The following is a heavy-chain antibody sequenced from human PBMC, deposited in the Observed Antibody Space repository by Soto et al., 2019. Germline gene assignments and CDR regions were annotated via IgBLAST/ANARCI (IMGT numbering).Heavy chain of an antibody. CDR1: GGTFSTYT. Sequence: SVKVSCKASGGTFSTYTFSWVRQAPGQGLEWMGRIIPIFGTPYYAQRFQGRVTITADKSTSTVYMELSSLRSDDTAVYFCARGLECRGYCLDKPTWFAPWGQGTLVTVSS. D-gene: IGHD2-15*01. V-gene: IGHV1-69*06. CDR3: ARGLECRGYCLDKPTWFAP. CDR2: IIPIFGTP. J-gene: IGHJ5*02.